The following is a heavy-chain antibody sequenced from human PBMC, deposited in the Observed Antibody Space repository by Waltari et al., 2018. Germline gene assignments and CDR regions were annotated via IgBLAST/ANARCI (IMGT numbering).Heavy chain of an antibody. CDR1: GGSISTNYT. V-gene: IGHV4-39*01. D-gene: IGHD4-17*01. CDR3: GRIAFGDDGGYFQH. Sequence: LQLQESGPGLVQPSETLSLPCTVSGGSISTNYTWGWIRQPPGKGLEWMGNMQYRGSTFYNPSLKSRVTISLDTSKNQFSLRLSSVGAADTAVYFCGRIAFGDDGGYFQHWGQGTLVTVSS. J-gene: IGHJ1*01. CDR2: MQYRGST.